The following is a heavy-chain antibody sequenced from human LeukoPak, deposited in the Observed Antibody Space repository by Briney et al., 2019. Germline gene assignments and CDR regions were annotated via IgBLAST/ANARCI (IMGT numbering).Heavy chain of an antibody. CDR3: ARLGYYGSGSIDY. CDR2: IYYSGST. Sequence: SETLSLTCTVSGGSISSSSYYWGWIRQPPGKGLEWIGSIYYSGSTYYNPSLKSRVTISVDTSKNQFSLKLSSVTAADTAVYYCARLGYYGSGSIDYWGQGTLVTVSS. J-gene: IGHJ4*02. V-gene: IGHV4-39*01. D-gene: IGHD3-10*01. CDR1: GGSISSSSYY.